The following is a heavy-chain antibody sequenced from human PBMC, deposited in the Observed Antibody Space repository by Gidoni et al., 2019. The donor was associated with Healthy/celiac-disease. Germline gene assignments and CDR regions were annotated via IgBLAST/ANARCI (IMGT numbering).Heavy chain of an antibody. V-gene: IGHV3-7*01. CDR3: AREYSGSHSDY. CDR2: IKQDGSEK. J-gene: IGHJ4*02. Sequence: EVQLVESGGGLVQPGGSLRLSCAASGFTFSSYWMRWVRQGPGKGLEWVANIKQDGSEKYYVDSVKGRFTIARDNAKNSLYLQMNSLRAEDTAVYYCAREYSGSHSDYWGQGTLVTVSS. D-gene: IGHD1-26*01. CDR1: GFTFSSYW.